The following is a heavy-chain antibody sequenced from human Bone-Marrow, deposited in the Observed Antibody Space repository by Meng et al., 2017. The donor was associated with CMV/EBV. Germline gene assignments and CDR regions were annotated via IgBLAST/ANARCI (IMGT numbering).Heavy chain of an antibody. V-gene: IGHV3-49*04. CDR3: AKSPPGYCSSTSCPLAEYFQH. D-gene: IGHD2-2*01. CDR1: GFTFGDYA. J-gene: IGHJ1*01. CDR2: IRSKAYGGTT. Sequence: GESLKISCTASGFTFGDYAMSWVRQAPGKGLEWVGFIRSKAYGGTTEYAASVKGRFTISRDDSKSIAYLQMNSLKAEDTAVYYCAKSPPGYCSSTSCPLAEYFQHWGQGTRVTVSS.